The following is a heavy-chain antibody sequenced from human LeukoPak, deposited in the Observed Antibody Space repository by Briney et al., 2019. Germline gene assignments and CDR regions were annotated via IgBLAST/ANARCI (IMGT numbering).Heavy chain of an antibody. V-gene: IGHV4-59*01. J-gene: IGHJ4*02. Sequence: PSETLSLTCTVSGGSISSYYRSWIRQPPGKGLEWIGYIYYSGSTNYNPSLKSRVTISVDTSKNQFSLKLSSVTAADTAVYYCARRGIAAAYFDYWGQGTLVTVSS. CDR3: ARRGIAAAYFDY. CDR1: GGSISSYY. CDR2: IYYSGST. D-gene: IGHD6-13*01.